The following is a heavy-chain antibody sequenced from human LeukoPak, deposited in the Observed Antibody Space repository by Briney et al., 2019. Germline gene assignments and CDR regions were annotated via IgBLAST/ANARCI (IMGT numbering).Heavy chain of an antibody. CDR1: GDSVSSTSAA. D-gene: IGHD6-19*01. J-gene: IGHJ4*02. CDR3: AKDRPVSGRAVNFFDY. V-gene: IGHV6-1*01. Sequence: SQTLSLTCAISGDSVSSTSAAWNWIRQSPSRGLEWLGRTFYRSKWYNQYAVSVKSRITINPDTSKNQYSLQLNSVTPDDTAVYYCAKDRPVSGRAVNFFDYWGQGTLVTVSS. CDR2: TFYRSKWYN.